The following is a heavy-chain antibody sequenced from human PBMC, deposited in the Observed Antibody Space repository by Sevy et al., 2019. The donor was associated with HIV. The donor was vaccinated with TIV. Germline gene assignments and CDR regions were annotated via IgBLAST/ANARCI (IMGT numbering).Heavy chain of an antibody. CDR2: IYYRGST. Sequence: SETLSLTCTVSGGSISSGGYYWSWIRQHPGKGLEWIGYIYYRGSTYYNPSLKSRVTISVDTSKNQFSLKLSSVTAADTAVYYCAGDDPITFGGVIGHDAFDIWGQGTMVTVSS. J-gene: IGHJ3*02. CDR1: GGSISSGGYY. V-gene: IGHV4-31*03. D-gene: IGHD3-16*02. CDR3: AGDDPITFGGVIGHDAFDI.